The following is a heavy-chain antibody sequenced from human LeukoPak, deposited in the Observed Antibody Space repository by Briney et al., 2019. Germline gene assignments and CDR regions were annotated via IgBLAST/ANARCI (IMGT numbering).Heavy chain of an antibody. V-gene: IGHV4-34*01. CDR2: INHSGTT. D-gene: IGHD3-10*01. J-gene: IGHJ6*04. CDR3: ARGGITMAYYGMDV. CDR1: GGSFSGYY. Sequence: SETLSLTCAVYGGSFSGYYWTWIRQPPGKGLEWIGEINHSGTTNYNPSLKSRVTISVDTSKNQFPLKLRSVTAADTAVYYCARGGITMAYYGMDVWGRGTPVTVSS.